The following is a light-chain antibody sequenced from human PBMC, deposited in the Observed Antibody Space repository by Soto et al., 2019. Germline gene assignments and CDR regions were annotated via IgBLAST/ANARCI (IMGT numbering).Light chain of an antibody. CDR1: QSVTFNC. J-gene: IGKJ1*01. CDR3: QQYGSSPRT. CDR2: GAS. V-gene: IGKV3-20*01. Sequence: EIVLTQSPGTLSLSPGEGATLSCRASQSVTFNCLAWYQQKPGQAPRLLIQGASTRATGIPDRFSGSGSGTDFTLTISRLEPEDSAMYYCQQYGSSPRTFGQGTKVEI.